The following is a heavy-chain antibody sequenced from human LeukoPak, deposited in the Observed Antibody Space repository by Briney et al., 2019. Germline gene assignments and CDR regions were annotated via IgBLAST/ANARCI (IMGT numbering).Heavy chain of an antibody. CDR1: GGSISSYY. J-gene: IGHJ2*01. Sequence: SETLSLTCTVSGGSISSYYWSWIRQPAGKGLEWIGRIYTSGSTNYNPSLKSRVTMSVDTSKNQFSLKLSSVTAADTAVYYCARETSTVTIRSTWYFDLWGRGTLVTVSS. V-gene: IGHV4-4*07. CDR3: ARETSTVTIRSTWYFDL. CDR2: IYTSGST. D-gene: IGHD4-17*01.